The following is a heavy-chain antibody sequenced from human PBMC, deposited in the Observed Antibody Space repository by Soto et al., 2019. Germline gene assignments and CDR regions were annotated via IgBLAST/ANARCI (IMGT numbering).Heavy chain of an antibody. V-gene: IGHV1-69*13. Sequence: SVKVSCKASGGTFSSYAISWVRQAPGQGLEWMGGIIPIFGTANYAEKFQGRVTITADESTSTAYMELSSLRSEDTAVYYCARDTLTGALQAFDIWGQGTMVTVSS. J-gene: IGHJ3*02. CDR1: GGTFSSYA. CDR2: IIPIFGTA. CDR3: ARDTLTGALQAFDI. D-gene: IGHD3-9*01.